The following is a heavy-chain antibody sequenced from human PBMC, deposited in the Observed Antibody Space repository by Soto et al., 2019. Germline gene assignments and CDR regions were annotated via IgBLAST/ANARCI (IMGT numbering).Heavy chain of an antibody. J-gene: IGHJ4*02. Sequence: SETLSLTCAVSGYSINRSNWWGWIRQPPGKGLEWIGYIYYSGSAHYNPSLKSRVTMSVDTSQNQFSLKLSSVTAVDTAVYYCARCTDTVCNYFDYWGQGTLVTVSS. V-gene: IGHV4-28*01. CDR1: GYSINRSNW. D-gene: IGHD4-17*01. CDR2: IYYSGSA. CDR3: ARCTDTVCNYFDY.